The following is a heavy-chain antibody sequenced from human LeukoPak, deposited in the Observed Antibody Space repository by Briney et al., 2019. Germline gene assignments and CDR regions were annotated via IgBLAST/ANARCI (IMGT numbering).Heavy chain of an antibody. CDR2: IYYSGST. J-gene: IGHJ4*02. Sequence: PSETLSLTCTVSGGSISSSSYYWGWIRQPPGKGLEWIGSIYYSGSTYYNPSLKSRVTISVDTSKNQFSLKLSSVTAADTAVYYCAREGTTSSSWPPYFDYWGQGTLVTVSS. V-gene: IGHV4-39*07. CDR3: AREGTTSSSWPPYFDY. D-gene: IGHD6-13*01. CDR1: GGSISSSSYY.